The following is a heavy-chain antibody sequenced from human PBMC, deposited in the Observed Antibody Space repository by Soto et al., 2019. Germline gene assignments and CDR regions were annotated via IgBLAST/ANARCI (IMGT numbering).Heavy chain of an antibody. CDR2: ISYDGSNK. D-gene: IGHD4-17*01. CDR1: GFTFSSYG. J-gene: IGHJ4*02. Sequence: QVQLVESGGGVVQPGRSLRLSCAASGFTFSSYGMHWVRQAPGKGLEWVAVISYDGSNKYYADSVKGRFTISRDNSKNTLYLQMNSLRAEDTAMYYCAKAPPPLYGDYLSYWGQGTLVTVSS. CDR3: AKAPPPLYGDYLSY. V-gene: IGHV3-30*18.